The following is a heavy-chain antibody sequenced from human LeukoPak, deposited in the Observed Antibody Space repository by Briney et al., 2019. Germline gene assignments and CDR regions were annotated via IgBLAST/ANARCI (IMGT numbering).Heavy chain of an antibody. V-gene: IGHV3-33*05. CDR2: ISYDGSNK. J-gene: IGHJ4*02. CDR3: AKVIGLAYCGGDCYNFDY. CDR1: GFTFSSYG. Sequence: GGSLRLSCAASGFTFSSYGMHWVRQAPGKGLEWVAVISYDGSNKYYADSVKGRFTISRDNSKNTLYLQMNSLRAEDTAVYYCAKVIGLAYCGGDCYNFDYWGQGTLVTVPS. D-gene: IGHD2-21*01.